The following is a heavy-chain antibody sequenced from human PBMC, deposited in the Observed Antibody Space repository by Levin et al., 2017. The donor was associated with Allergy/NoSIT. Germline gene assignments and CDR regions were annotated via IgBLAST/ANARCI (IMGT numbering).Heavy chain of an antibody. Sequence: GESLKISCAASEFTVSSYGMHWVRQAPGKGLEWVAVISYDGSNKYYADSVKGRFTISRDNSKNTLYLQMNSLRAEDTAVYYCAKDLAYGSAWHDAFDIWGQGTMVTVSS. CDR3: AKDLAYGSAWHDAFDI. CDR2: ISYDGSNK. CDR1: EFTVSSYG. J-gene: IGHJ3*02. V-gene: IGHV3-30*18. D-gene: IGHD1-26*01.